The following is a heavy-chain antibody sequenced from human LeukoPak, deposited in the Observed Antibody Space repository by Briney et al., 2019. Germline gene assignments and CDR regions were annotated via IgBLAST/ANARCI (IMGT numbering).Heavy chain of an antibody. Sequence: GGSLRLSCAASGFTVSSNYMSWVRQAPGKGLEWVSVIYSGGSTYYADSVKGRFTISRDNSKNTLYLQMNSLRAEDTAAYYCGRGEYNWNYVFDYWGQGTLVTVSS. V-gene: IGHV3-66*01. J-gene: IGHJ4*02. CDR2: IYSGGST. CDR1: GFTVSSNY. CDR3: GRGEYNWNYVFDY. D-gene: IGHD1-7*01.